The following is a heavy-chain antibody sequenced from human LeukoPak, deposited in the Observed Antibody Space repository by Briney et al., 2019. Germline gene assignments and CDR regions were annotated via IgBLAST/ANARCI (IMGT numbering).Heavy chain of an antibody. D-gene: IGHD3-22*01. Sequence: SGTLSLTCSVSGGSISGTTYYWGWIRQPPGKGLEWIANIYYSGNTFYTPSLKSRVTISVDTSKNHFSLKLSSVTAADTAVYYCARDPAWGYDSSGYSYADYWGQGTLVTVSS. CDR1: GGSISGTTYY. CDR2: IYYSGNT. CDR3: ARDPAWGYDSSGYSYADY. J-gene: IGHJ4*02. V-gene: IGHV4-39*02.